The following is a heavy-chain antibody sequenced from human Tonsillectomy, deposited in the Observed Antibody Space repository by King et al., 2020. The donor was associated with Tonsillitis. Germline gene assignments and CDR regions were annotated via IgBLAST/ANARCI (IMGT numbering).Heavy chain of an antibody. Sequence: VQLQESGPGLVKPSETLSLTCAVSGGSISSSTYYWGWIRQPPGKGLEWIGSGYYSGSTYYNPSLKSRVTISLDTSQNQFSLKLTSVTAADTAVYYCARTSSSWYYNYFDYWGQGALVTVSS. CDR3: ARTSSSWYYNYFDY. V-gene: IGHV4-39*07. J-gene: IGHJ4*02. CDR1: GGSISSSTYY. D-gene: IGHD6-13*01. CDR2: GYYSGST.